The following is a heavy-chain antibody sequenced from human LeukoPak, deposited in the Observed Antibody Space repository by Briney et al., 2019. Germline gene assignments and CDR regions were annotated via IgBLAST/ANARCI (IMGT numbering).Heavy chain of an antibody. J-gene: IGHJ4*02. CDR3: ARASSSSFYRYFDY. D-gene: IGHD6-6*01. Sequence: GGSLRLSCAASGFTFSSYSMNWVRQAPGKGLEWVSYISSSSTTIYYADSVKGRFTISRDNAKSSLYLQMNSLRAEDTAVYYCARASSSSFYRYFDYWGQGTLVTVSS. CDR1: GFTFSSYS. CDR2: ISSSSTTI. V-gene: IGHV3-48*01.